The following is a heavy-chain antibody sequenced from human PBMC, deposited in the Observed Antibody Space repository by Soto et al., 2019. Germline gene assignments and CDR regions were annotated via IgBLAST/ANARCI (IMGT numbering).Heavy chain of an antibody. D-gene: IGHD6-19*01. CDR2: INTNTGNP. J-gene: IGHJ4*02. CDR3: ARGARIAVAEYYFDY. V-gene: IGHV7-4-1*01. Sequence: ASVKVSCKASGYTFTSYAMNWVRQAPGQGLEWMGWINTNTGNPTYAQGFTGRFVFSLDTSVSTAYLQICSLKAEDTAVYYCARGARIAVAEYYFDYWGQGTLVTVS. CDR1: GYTFTSYA.